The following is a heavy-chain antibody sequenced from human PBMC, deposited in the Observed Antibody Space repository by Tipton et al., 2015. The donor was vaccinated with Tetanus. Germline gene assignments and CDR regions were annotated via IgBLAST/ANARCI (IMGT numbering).Heavy chain of an antibody. CDR2: IFYSGSI. J-gene: IGHJ4*02. CDR1: GGSISSNVYY. D-gene: IGHD3-16*02. CDR3: AQGKSNQGMLS. V-gene: IGHV4-39*01. Sequence: TLSLTCTVSGGSISSNVYYWAWIRQPPGKGPQWIGNIFYSGSINYNPSLKSRLTISADTAKNRFSLNLNSVTASDTAVYYCAQGKSNQGMLSWGQGTLVTVSS.